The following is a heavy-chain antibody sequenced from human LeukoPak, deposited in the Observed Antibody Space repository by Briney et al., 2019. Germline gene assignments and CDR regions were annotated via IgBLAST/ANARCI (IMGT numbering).Heavy chain of an antibody. CDR1: GDSISGSNYY. D-gene: IGHD3-16*01. CDR3: ARRSQFGSAYFFDY. Sequence: SETLSLTCSVSGDSISGSNYYWGWIRQSPEKGLEWIATIYFSGITFSNPSLKSRVTMSVDTSKNQFSLNLSSVTAADTAVYYCARRSQFGSAYFFDYWGQGTPVTVSS. V-gene: IGHV4-39*01. J-gene: IGHJ4*02. CDR2: IYFSGIT.